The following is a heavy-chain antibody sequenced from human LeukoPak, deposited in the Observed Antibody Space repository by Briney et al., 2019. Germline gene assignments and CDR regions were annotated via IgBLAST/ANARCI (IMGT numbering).Heavy chain of an antibody. CDR2: TNDNGDNT. J-gene: IGHJ4*02. V-gene: IGHV3-23*01. CDR1: GFEFHIYA. Sequence: PGGSLRLSCAASGFEFHIYAMSWVRQAPGKGLEWVSGTNDNGDNTNHADSVKGRFTISRDNSKNTLYLQMNSLRADDTAIYYCAEDRHGIVGLTPFEYWGQGTRVTVSS. D-gene: IGHD1-26*01. CDR3: AEDRHGIVGLTPFEY.